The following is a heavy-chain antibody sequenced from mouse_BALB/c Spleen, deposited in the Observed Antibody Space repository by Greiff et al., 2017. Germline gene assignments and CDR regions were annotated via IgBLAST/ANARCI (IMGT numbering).Heavy chain of an antibody. Sequence: EVQRVESGGGLVKPGGSLKLSCAASGFTFSDYYMYWVRQTPEKRLEWVATISDGGSYTYYPDSVKGRFTISRDNAKNNLYLQMSSLKSEDTAMYYCARGSYYGYWFAYWGQGTLVTVSA. CDR2: ISDGGSYT. CDR3: ARGSYYGYWFAY. V-gene: IGHV5-4*02. D-gene: IGHD1-2*01. J-gene: IGHJ3*01. CDR1: GFTFSDYY.